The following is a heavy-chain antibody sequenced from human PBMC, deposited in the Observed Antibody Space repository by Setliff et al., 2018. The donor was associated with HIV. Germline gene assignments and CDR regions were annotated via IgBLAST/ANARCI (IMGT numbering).Heavy chain of an antibody. Sequence: GGSLRLSCVASGLPFYNYWMTWLRRAPGRGLEWVAKIKNDGSEKYYVDSVEGRFTISRDNAKNSLYLEMNSLTVEDTALYYCARDWPSSTAAGDCWGQGTLVTVSS. D-gene: IGHD6-6*01. CDR1: GLPFYNYW. CDR3: ARDWPSSTAAGDC. J-gene: IGHJ4*02. CDR2: IKNDGSEK. V-gene: IGHV3-7*01.